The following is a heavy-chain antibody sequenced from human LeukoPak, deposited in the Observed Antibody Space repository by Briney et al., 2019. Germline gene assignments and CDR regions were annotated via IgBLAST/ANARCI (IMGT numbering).Heavy chain of an antibody. CDR2: IYTGGNT. V-gene: IGHV3-66*01. J-gene: IGHJ4*02. Sequence: GGSLRLSCAPSGISVSRNYMSWVRQAPGKGLEWVSVIYTGGNTYYADSVKGRFTISRDDSKNTVYLQMNSLRADDTAVYYCATERGMVLYEHWGRGTLVTVSS. D-gene: IGHD2-8*01. CDR3: ATERGMVLYEH. CDR1: GISVSRNY.